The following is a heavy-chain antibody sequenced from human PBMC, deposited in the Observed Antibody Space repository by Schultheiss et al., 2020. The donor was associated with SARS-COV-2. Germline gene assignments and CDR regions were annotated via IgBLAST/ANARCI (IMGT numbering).Heavy chain of an antibody. Sequence: GGSLRLSCAASGFTFSDYYMSWIRQAPGKGLEWVSYISSSGSTIYYADSVKGRFTISRHNSKNTLYLQMNSLRAEDTAVYYCARSRPSYGMDVWGQGTTVTVSS. J-gene: IGHJ6*02. V-gene: IGHV3-11*01. CDR2: ISSSGSTI. CDR1: GFTFSDYY. CDR3: ARSRPSYGMDV. D-gene: IGHD6-6*01.